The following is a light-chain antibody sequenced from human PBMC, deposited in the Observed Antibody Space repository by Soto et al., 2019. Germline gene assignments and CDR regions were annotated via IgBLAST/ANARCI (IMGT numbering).Light chain of an antibody. J-gene: IGKJ1*01. CDR1: QSVSNNY. CDR2: GAS. Sequence: EVVLTQSPGTLSLSPRERATLSCRASQSVSNNYFAWYQHKPGQAPRLLIYGASNRAPGIPDRFSGSGSGTDFTLTISRLEPEDFAVYYCQQYAASPRTFGQGTLVEVK. V-gene: IGKV3-20*01. CDR3: QQYAASPRT.